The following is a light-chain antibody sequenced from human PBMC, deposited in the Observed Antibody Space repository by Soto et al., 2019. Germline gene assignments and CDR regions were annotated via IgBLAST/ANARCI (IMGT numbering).Light chain of an antibody. CDR1: QSISTY. V-gene: IGKV1-39*01. J-gene: IGKJ5*01. CDR2: NAS. CDR3: QQSYSTPPIT. Sequence: DIQMTQSPSSLSAFVGDRVTITCRASQSISTYLNWYQQKSGKALKLLIYNASNLQTGVPSRFSGSGSGTDFTLTISSLQPEDFAIHYCQQSYSTPPITFVQGTRLKIK.